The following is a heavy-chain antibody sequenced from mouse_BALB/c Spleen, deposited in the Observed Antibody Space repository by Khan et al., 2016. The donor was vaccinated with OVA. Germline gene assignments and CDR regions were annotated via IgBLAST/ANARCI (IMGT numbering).Heavy chain of an antibody. J-gene: IGHJ4*01. D-gene: IGHD1-1*01. Sequence: VQLKESGPGLVKPFQSLSLTCTVTGYSITSNYAWNWIRQFPGNKLEWVGYISYSGSTSYNPSLKSRISITRDTSTNQFFLQLNSVPTEDTATYYCARGNYYGDAMDYWGQGTSVTVAS. CDR1: GYSITSNYA. CDR3: ARGNYYGDAMDY. V-gene: IGHV3-2*02. CDR2: ISYSGST.